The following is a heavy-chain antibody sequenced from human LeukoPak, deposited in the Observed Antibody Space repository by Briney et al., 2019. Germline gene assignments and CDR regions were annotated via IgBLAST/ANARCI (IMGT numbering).Heavy chain of an antibody. V-gene: IGHV3-7*01. Sequence: GGSLRLSCAASGFTFSSYWMSWVRQAPGKGLEWVANIKQGGSEKYYVDSVKGRFTISRDNAKNSLYLQMNSLRAEDTAVYYCARDLPPAYCTNGVCYGVWFDPWGQGTLVTVSS. CDR2: IKQGGSEK. J-gene: IGHJ5*02. CDR1: GFTFSSYW. CDR3: ARDLPPAYCTNGVCYGVWFDP. D-gene: IGHD2-8*01.